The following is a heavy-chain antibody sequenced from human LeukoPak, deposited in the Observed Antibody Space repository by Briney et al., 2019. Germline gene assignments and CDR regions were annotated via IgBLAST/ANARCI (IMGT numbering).Heavy chain of an antibody. Sequence: SETLSLTCTVSGGSISTSYWSWIRQPPGKGLEWIGYIYYSGSTNYNPSLKSRVTISVDMSKNQFSLKLSSVTAADTAVYRCARDRDGSNWFDSWGQGTLVTVSS. V-gene: IGHV4-59*13. J-gene: IGHJ5*01. CDR3: ARDRDGSNWFDS. CDR1: GGSISTSY. CDR2: IYYSGST. D-gene: IGHD1-26*01.